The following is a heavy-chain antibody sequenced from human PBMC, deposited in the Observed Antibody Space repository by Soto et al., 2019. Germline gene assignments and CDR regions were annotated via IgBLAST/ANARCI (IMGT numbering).Heavy chain of an antibody. V-gene: IGHV3-23*01. CDR2: ISGSGVNT. Sequence: EVQLLESGGGLVQPGGSLRLSCAASGFIFSTYTMTWVHQAPGKGLEWVSSISGSGVNTYYADSVKGRFTISRDNSKNTLYLQLNSLRAEDTALYYYAKDGSYYDNPTESDFWGQGVLVAVSS. CDR3: AKDGSYYDNPTESDF. CDR1: GFIFSTYT. D-gene: IGHD3-22*01. J-gene: IGHJ4*02.